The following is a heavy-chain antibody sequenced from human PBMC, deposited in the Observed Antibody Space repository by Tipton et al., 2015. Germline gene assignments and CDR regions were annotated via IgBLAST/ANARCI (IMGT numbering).Heavy chain of an antibody. CDR3: ARRAQYRSSSAYYYGMDV. J-gene: IGHJ6*02. Sequence: TLSLTCTVSGGSISSSTSYWAWIRQPPGKGLEWIGDIYYSGSTYYNPSLKSRVTISVDTSKNPFSLNLTSVTAADRAAYYCARRAQYRSSSAYYYGMDVWGQGTTVTVSS. V-gene: IGHV4-39*02. CDR2: IYYSGST. D-gene: IGHD6-6*01. CDR1: GGSISSSTSY.